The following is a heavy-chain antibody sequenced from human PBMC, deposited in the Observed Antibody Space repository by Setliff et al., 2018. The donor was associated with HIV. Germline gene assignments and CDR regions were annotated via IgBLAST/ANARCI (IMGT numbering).Heavy chain of an antibody. D-gene: IGHD5-12*01. V-gene: IGHV4-34*12. Sequence: SETLSLTCAVYGGPSSGFYWSWIRQSPERGLEWIGEVLPSGNSNYNPSLWGRVTISIDTSKNQFSLKLSSVTAADTAVYYCARQNSGYAPGPFDYWGQGILVTVSS. CDR1: GGPSSGFY. CDR2: VLPSGNS. J-gene: IGHJ4*02. CDR3: ARQNSGYAPGPFDY.